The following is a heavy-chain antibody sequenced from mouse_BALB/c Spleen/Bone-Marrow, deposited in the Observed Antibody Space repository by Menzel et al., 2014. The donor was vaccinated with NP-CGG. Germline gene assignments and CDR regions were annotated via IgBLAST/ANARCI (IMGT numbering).Heavy chain of an antibody. J-gene: IGHJ3*01. CDR3: APIYDGFYVAWLAY. CDR1: GFNIKDYY. D-gene: IGHD2-3*01. CDR2: IDPENGNT. V-gene: IGHV14-1*02. Sequence: VQLTQSGAELVRPGALVTLSCKASGFNIKDYYMHWVKQRPEQGLEWIGWIDPENGNTIYDPKFQGKASITADTSSTTAYLQLRSLTSEDTAVYYCAPIYDGFYVAWLAYWGQGTLVTVSA.